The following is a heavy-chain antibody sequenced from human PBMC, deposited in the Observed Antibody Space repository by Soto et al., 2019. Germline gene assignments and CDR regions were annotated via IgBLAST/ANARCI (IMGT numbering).Heavy chain of an antibody. V-gene: IGHV3-23*01. CDR3: AKDARIYFDGAGSHGAFDS. CDR1: GFSFCSFA. Sequence: PGGSLRLSCDASGFSFCSFAMSWVRQAPGKGLEWVSSIAGIGLNTYYADSVRGRFTISRENSKSTLFLEMSSLRVEDTAVYYCAKDARIYFDGAGSHGAFDSWGQGSLV. J-gene: IGHJ4*02. D-gene: IGHD3-22*01. CDR2: IAGIGLNT.